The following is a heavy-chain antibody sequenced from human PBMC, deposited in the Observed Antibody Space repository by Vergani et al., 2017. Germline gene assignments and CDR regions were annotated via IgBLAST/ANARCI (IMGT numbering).Heavy chain of an antibody. CDR2: IWYDGSNK. J-gene: IGHJ4*02. D-gene: IGHD2-8*02. V-gene: IGHV3-33*08. CDR3: ARGTGTYYFDY. Sequence: VQLLESGGGLVQPGGSLRLSCAASGFTFDDYAMHWVRQAPGKGLEWVAVIWYDGSNKYYADSVKGRFTISRDNSKNTLYLQMNSLRAEDTAVYYCARGTGTYYFDYWGQGSLVTVSS. CDR1: GFTFDDYA.